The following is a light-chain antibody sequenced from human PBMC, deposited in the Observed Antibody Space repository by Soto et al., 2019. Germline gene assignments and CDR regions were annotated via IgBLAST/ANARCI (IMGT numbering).Light chain of an antibody. J-gene: IGKJ4*01. Sequence: LAHRERATLSCRASQSVSSYLAWYQQKPGQAPRLLIYDASNRATGIPARFSGSGSGTEFTLTISSLQPDDFATYYCQQYNSYPLTFGGGTKVDI. CDR3: QQYNSYPLT. V-gene: IGKV3D-15*01. CDR1: QSVSSY. CDR2: DAS.